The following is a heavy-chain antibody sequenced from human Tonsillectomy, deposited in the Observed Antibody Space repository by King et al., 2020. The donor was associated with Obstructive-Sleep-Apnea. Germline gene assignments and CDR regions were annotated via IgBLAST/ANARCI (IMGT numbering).Heavy chain of an antibody. CDR2: IYYSGST. V-gene: IGHV4-31*03. CDR3: ARAVDGSGSYSYYYNAMDV. J-gene: IGHJ6*02. CDR1: GGSINSVGYY. D-gene: IGHD3-10*01. Sequence: QLQESGPGLVKPSQTLSLTCTVSGGSINSVGYYWTWIRQHPGKGLEWIGYIYYSGSTYYNPSLKSRVTISVDTSKNQFSLRLSSLTAADTAVYYCARAVDGSGSYSYYYNAMDVWGQGTTVTVSS.